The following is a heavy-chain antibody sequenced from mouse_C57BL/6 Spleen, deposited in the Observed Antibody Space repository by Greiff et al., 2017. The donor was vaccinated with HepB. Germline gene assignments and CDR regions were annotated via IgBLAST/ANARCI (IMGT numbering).Heavy chain of an antibody. CDR1: GFSLTSYG. J-gene: IGHJ3*01. CDR3: ASIHSGYPFAY. D-gene: IGHD3-2*02. V-gene: IGHV2-6*01. CDR2: IWGVGST. Sequence: VKLMESGPGLVAPSQSLSITCTVSGFSLTSYGVDWVRQSPGKGLEWLGVIWGVGSTNYNSALKSRLSISKDNSKSQVFLKMNSLQTDDTAMYYCASIHSGYPFAYWAQGTLVTVSA.